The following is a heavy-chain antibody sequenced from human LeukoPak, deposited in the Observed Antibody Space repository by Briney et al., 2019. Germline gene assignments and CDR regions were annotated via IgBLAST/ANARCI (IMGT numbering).Heavy chain of an antibody. CDR3: TREESGGYFDY. J-gene: IGHJ4*02. CDR2: INSKSGGT. Sequence: ASVKVSCKASGYTFTGYYMHWVRQAPGQGLEWMGWINSKSGGTNYAQKFQGRVTMTRDTSISTAYMELSRLRSDDTAVYYCTREESGGYFDYWGQGTLVTVSS. D-gene: IGHD2-8*02. V-gene: IGHV1-2*02. CDR1: GYTFTGYY.